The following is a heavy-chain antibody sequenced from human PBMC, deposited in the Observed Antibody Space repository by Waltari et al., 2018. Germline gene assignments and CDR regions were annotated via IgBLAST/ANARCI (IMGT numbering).Heavy chain of an antibody. CDR2: INPNSGGT. Sequence: QVQLVQSGAEVKKPGASVKVSCKASGYTFTGYYMHWVRQAPGQGLEWMGWINPNSGGTNYAQKFQGWVTMTRDTSISTAYMELSRLRSDDTAVYYCARGGYYYDSSGYLFLDWGQGTLVTVSS. J-gene: IGHJ4*02. CDR1: GYTFTGYY. CDR3: ARGGYYYDSSGYLFLD. D-gene: IGHD3-22*01. V-gene: IGHV1-2*04.